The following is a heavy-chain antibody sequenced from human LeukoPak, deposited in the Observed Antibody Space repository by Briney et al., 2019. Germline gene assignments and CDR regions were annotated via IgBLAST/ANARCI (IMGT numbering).Heavy chain of an antibody. CDR1: GYTFTSYY. CDR2: INPSGGST. D-gene: IGHD3-22*01. CDR3: ARDLYYYDSSGYYYTVAFDI. Sequence: ASVKVSCKASGYTFTSYYMHWVRQAPGQGLEWMGIINPSGGSTSYAQKFQGRVTMTRDTSTSTVYMELSSLRAEDTAVYYCARDLYYYDSSGYYYTVAFDIWGQGTMVTVSS. V-gene: IGHV1-46*01. J-gene: IGHJ3*02.